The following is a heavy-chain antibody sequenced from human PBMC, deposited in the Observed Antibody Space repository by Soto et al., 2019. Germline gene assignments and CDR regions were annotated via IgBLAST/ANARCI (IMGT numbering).Heavy chain of an antibody. CDR1: GYTFTNYW. J-gene: IGHJ4*02. CDR3: AKYYGSGDLWGYFDY. Sequence: GESLKISCKGSGYTFTNYWIGWVRQMPGKGLEWMGIIYPGDSDTRYSPSFQGQVTISADKSISTAYLQWSSLKASDTTMYYCAKYYGSGDLWGYFDYWGQGTLVTVSS. D-gene: IGHD3-10*01. CDR2: IYPGDSDT. V-gene: IGHV5-51*01.